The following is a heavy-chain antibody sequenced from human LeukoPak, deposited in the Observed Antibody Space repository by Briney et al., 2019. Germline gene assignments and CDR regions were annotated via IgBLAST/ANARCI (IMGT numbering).Heavy chain of an antibody. Sequence: PSQTLSLTCTVSGGSISSGDYYWSWIRQAPGKGLEWIGYIYYSGSTYYNPSLKSRVTISVDTSKNQFSLKLSSVTAADTAVYYCARHSIAAALWGHFDYWGQGTLVTVSS. D-gene: IGHD6-13*01. CDR1: GGSISSGDYY. V-gene: IGHV4-30-4*08. J-gene: IGHJ4*02. CDR3: ARHSIAAALWGHFDY. CDR2: IYYSGST.